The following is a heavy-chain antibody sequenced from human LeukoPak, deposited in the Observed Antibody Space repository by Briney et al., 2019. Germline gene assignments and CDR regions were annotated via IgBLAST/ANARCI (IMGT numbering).Heavy chain of an antibody. CDR1: GYTFTSYY. Sequence: ASVKVSCKASGYTFTSYYMHWVRQAPGQGLEWMGIINPSGGSTSYAQKFQGRVTMTRDMSTSTVYMELSSLRSEDTAVYYCARHKEGIMVRGLITKKERAYKWFDPWGQGTLVTVSS. D-gene: IGHD3-10*01. J-gene: IGHJ5*02. V-gene: IGHV1-46*01. CDR3: ARHKEGIMVRGLITKKERAYKWFDP. CDR2: INPSGGST.